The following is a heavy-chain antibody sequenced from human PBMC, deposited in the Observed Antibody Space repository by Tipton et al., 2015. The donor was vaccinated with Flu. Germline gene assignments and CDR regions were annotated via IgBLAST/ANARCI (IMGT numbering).Heavy chain of an antibody. CDR3: AKVGYYDSSGADAFDI. CDR1: GFTFSSYG. Sequence: QVQLVQSGGGVVQPGRSLRLSCAASGFTFSSYGMDWVRQAPGKGLEWVAVIWYDGSNKYYADSVKGRFTISRDNSKNTLYLQMNSLRAEDTAVYYCAKVGYYDSSGADAFDIWGQGTMVTVSS. V-gene: IGHV3-33*06. D-gene: IGHD3-22*01. CDR2: IWYDGSNK. J-gene: IGHJ3*02.